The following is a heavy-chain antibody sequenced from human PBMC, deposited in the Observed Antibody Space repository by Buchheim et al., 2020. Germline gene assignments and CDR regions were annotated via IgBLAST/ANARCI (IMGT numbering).Heavy chain of an antibody. Sequence: QVQLVESGGGLVKPGGSLRLSCAASGFTFSDYYMSWIRQASGKGLEWVSYISSSSSYTNYADSGKGRFTISRDNAKNSLYLQMNSLRAEDTAVYYCARDLITIFGVARGYYGMDVWGQGTT. V-gene: IGHV3-11*06. CDR1: GFTFSDYY. J-gene: IGHJ6*02. CDR2: ISSSSSYT. D-gene: IGHD3-3*01. CDR3: ARDLITIFGVARGYYGMDV.